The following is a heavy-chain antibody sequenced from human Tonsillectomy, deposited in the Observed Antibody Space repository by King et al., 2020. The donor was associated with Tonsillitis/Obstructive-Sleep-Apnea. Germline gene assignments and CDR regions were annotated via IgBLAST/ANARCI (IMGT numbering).Heavy chain of an antibody. CDR2: INPRGGST. J-gene: IGHJ4*02. Sequence: MQLVQSGAEVKRPGASVKVSCKASGYTFTSYYMHWVRQAPGQGLEWMGIINPRGGSTSYAQKFQGRVTMTRDTSTSTVYMELSILRSEDTAVYYCAREGVVPAAAFDYWGQGTLVTVSS. CDR1: GYTFTSYY. D-gene: IGHD2-2*01. V-gene: IGHV1-46*01. CDR3: AREGVVPAAAFDY.